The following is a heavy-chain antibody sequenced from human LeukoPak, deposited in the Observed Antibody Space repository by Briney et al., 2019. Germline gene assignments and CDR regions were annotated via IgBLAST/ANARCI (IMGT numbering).Heavy chain of an antibody. CDR1: GGSISSGSYY. J-gene: IGHJ4*02. Sequence: SQTLSLTCTVSGGSISSGSYYWSWIRQPPGKGLEWIGYIYYSGSTNYNPSLKSRVTISVDTSKNQFSLKLSSVTAADTAVYYCARGEGSYYNGYYFDYWGQGTLVTVSS. CDR3: ARGEGSYYNGYYFDY. V-gene: IGHV4-61*01. D-gene: IGHD3-10*01. CDR2: IYYSGST.